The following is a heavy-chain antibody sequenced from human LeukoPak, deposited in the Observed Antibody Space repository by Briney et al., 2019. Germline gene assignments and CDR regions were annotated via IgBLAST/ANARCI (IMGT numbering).Heavy chain of an antibody. CDR3: ARELRFTFGGVIVGNDY. Sequence: GGSLRLSCAASGFTFSSYWMHWVRQAPGKGLVWVSRIKSDGSSTNYADSVKGRFTISRDNAKNTLYLQMNSLRAEDTAVYYCARELRFTFGGVIVGNDYWGQGTLVTVSS. J-gene: IGHJ4*02. V-gene: IGHV3-74*01. CDR2: IKSDGSST. D-gene: IGHD3-16*02. CDR1: GFTFSSYW.